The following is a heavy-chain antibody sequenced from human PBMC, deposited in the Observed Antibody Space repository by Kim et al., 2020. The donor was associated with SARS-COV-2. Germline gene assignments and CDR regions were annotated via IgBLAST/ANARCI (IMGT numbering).Heavy chain of an antibody. CDR3: ARAAGSYSSSWYFDY. Sequence: GMGLFTISSDNSKNTLYLQVNSLRAEDTAVYYCARAAGSYSSSWYFDYWGQGTLVTVSS. J-gene: IGHJ4*02. D-gene: IGHD6-13*01. V-gene: IGHV3-23*01.